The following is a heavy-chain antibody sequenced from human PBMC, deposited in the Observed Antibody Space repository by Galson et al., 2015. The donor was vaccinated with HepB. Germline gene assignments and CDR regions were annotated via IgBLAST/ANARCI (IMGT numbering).Heavy chain of an antibody. V-gene: IGHV3-23*01. CDR3: AKGAQTRRDFWSGYSFDL. Sequence: LRLSCAASGFTFSSYAMSWVRQAPGKGLEWVSAISGSGGSTYYADSVKGRFTISRDNSKNTLYLQMNSLRAEDTAVYYCAKGAQTRRDFWSGYSFDLWGRGTLVTVSS. CDR1: GFTFSSYA. J-gene: IGHJ2*01. D-gene: IGHD3-3*01. CDR2: ISGSGGST.